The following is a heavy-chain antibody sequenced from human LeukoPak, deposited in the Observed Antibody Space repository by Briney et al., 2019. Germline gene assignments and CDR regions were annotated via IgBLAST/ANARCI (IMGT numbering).Heavy chain of an antibody. J-gene: IGHJ4*02. D-gene: IGHD3-22*01. CDR3: ARGAHYYYDSSGYSYGDDY. V-gene: IGHV3-21*01. CDR2: ISSSSSYI. CDR1: GFTFTNYN. Sequence: GGSLRLSCAASGFTFTNYNMNWVRQAPGEGLEWVSSISSSSSYIYYADSVKGRFTISRDNAKNSLYLQMNSLRAEDTAVYYCARGAHYYYDSSGYSYGDDYWGQGTLVTVSS.